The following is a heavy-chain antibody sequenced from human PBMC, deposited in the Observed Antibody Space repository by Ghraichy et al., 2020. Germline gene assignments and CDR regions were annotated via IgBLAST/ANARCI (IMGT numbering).Heavy chain of an antibody. CDR3: TRVGVREKGDVFDI. D-gene: IGHD1-1*01. CDR1: GFTLSGSA. J-gene: IGHJ3*02. Sequence: LSLTCAASGFTLSGSAMNWVRQASGKGLEWVGRIRSKAKSYATSYAASVKGRFTISRDDSKNTAFLQMNSLKTEDTAVYYCTRVGVREKGDVFDIWGQGTMVTVSS. CDR2: IRSKAKSYAT. V-gene: IGHV3-73*01.